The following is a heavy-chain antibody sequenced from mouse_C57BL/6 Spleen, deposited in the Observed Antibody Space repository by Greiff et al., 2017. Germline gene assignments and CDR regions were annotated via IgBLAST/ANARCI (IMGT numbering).Heavy chain of an antibody. CDR2: IDPSDSYT. D-gene: IGHD1-1*01. CDR1: GYTFTSYW. Sequence: QVQLQQPGAELVKPGASVKLSCKASGYTFTSYWMQWVKQRPGQGLEWIGEIDPSDSYTNYNQQFKGKATLTVDTSSSRAYMQLSSLTSEDSSVYYCARRAFYYGSTGFDYWGQGTTRTVSS. CDR3: ARRAFYYGSTGFDY. J-gene: IGHJ2*01. V-gene: IGHV1-50*01.